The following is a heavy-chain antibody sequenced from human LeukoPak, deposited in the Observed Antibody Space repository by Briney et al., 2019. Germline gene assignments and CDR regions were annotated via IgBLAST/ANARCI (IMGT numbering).Heavy chain of an antibody. CDR2: ISGSGGST. J-gene: IGHJ4*02. CDR1: GFTFSTYW. Sequence: PGGSLRLSCAASGFTFSTYWMHWVRQAPGKGLEWVSAISGSGGSTYYADSVKGRFTISRDNSKNTLYLQMNSLRAEDTAVYYCATYSSSWYCFDYWGQGTLVTVSS. D-gene: IGHD6-13*01. V-gene: IGHV3-23*01. CDR3: ATYSSSWYCFDY.